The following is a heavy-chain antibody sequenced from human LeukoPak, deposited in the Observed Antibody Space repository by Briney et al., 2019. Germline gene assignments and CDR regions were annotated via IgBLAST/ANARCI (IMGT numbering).Heavy chain of an antibody. D-gene: IGHD3-22*01. CDR3: ARVPLYYYDSSGYYLGLTDYGMDV. Sequence: SETLSLTCTVSGGSISSSSYYWGWIRQPPGKGLEWIGSIYYSGSTCYNPSLKSRVTISVDTSKNQFSLKLSSVTAADTAVYYCARVPLYYYDSSGYYLGLTDYGMDVWGQGTTVTVSS. CDR2: IYYSGST. CDR1: GGSISSSSYY. V-gene: IGHV4-39*01. J-gene: IGHJ6*02.